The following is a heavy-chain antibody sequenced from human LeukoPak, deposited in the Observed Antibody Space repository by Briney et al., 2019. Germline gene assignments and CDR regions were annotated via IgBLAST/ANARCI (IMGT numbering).Heavy chain of an antibody. Sequence: GASVKVSCKASGYTFTSYDINWVRQATGQGLEWMGWMNPNSGNTGYAQKFQGRVTITRNTSISTAYMELSSLRSEDTAVYYCAGCSSTSCYRGNYWGQGTLVTVSS. D-gene: IGHD2-2*02. CDR3: AGCSSTSCYRGNY. CDR2: MNPNSGNT. J-gene: IGHJ4*02. V-gene: IGHV1-8*03. CDR1: GYTFTSYD.